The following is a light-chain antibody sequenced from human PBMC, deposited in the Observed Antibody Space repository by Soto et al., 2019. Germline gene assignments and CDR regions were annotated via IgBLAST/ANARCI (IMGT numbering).Light chain of an antibody. CDR3: QQYGSSPAWT. CDR1: QSVSSSY. CDR2: GAS. V-gene: IGKV3-20*01. Sequence: EIVLAQSPGTLCLCLGERATLSCRASQSVSSSYLAWYQQKPGQAPRLLIYGASSRATGIPDRFSGSGSGTDFTLTISRLEPEDFAVYYCQQYGSSPAWTLGQGNKVDIK. J-gene: IGKJ1*01.